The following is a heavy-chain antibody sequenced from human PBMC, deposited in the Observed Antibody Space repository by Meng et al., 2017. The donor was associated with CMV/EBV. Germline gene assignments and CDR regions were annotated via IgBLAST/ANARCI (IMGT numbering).Heavy chain of an antibody. CDR2: INPNSGGT. J-gene: IGHJ3*02. D-gene: IGHD6-19*01. CDR1: GYTFTGYY. Sequence: ASVKVSCKASGYTFTGYYMHWVRQAPGQGLEWMGWINPNSGGTNYAQKFQGRVTMTRDTSISTAYMELSRLRPDDTAVYYCARDLRAVGAFDIWGQGTMVTVSS. V-gene: IGHV1-2*02. CDR3: ARDLRAVGAFDI.